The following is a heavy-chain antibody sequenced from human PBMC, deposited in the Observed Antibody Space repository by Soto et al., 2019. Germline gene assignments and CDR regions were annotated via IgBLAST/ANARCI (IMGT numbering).Heavy chain of an antibody. J-gene: IGHJ5*02. CDR1: GGTLSDQW. D-gene: IGHD2-8*01. CDR3: ARRRGRCSDGVCYSWWFDP. CDR2: VFLGDSDA. Sequence: GESLKISCNGSGGTLSDQWIGRVRHTPDKGLEWIGFVFLGDSDARYSPAFQGQVAMSADRSGTYLQWSSLKASDTGIYYCARRRGRCSDGVCYSWWFDPWGQGTRVTVSS. V-gene: IGHV5-51*01.